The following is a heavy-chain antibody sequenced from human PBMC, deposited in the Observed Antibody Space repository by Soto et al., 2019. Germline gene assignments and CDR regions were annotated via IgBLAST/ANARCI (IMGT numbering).Heavy chain of an antibody. CDR3: AKTYHDYYGSGSLYY. V-gene: IGHV3-23*01. CDR1: GFTFSSYA. CDR2: VSGSGGST. Sequence: EVQLLESGGGLVQPGGSLRLSCEASGFTFSSYAMSWVRQAQGKGLEWVSAVSGSGGSTYYADSVKGRFTISGNNSNNTLYLQINSLRAEDTDVNYCAKTYHDYYGSGSLYYWGQGTLVTVSS. J-gene: IGHJ4*02. D-gene: IGHD3-10*01.